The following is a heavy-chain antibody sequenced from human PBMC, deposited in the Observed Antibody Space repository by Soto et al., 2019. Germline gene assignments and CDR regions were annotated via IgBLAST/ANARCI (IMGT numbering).Heavy chain of an antibody. Sequence: EVQLVESGGGLVQPGGSLRLSCAASGFTFSSYWMSWVRQSPGKGLEWVSNITHDGSEKYYVDSVKGRFTISRDNAKNSLYRQMNSLRAEDTAVYYFARRVYSSSYYFDYWGQGPLVTVSS. CDR2: ITHDGSEK. D-gene: IGHD6-6*01. CDR3: ARRVYSSSYYFDY. J-gene: IGHJ4*02. CDR1: GFTFSSYW. V-gene: IGHV3-7*03.